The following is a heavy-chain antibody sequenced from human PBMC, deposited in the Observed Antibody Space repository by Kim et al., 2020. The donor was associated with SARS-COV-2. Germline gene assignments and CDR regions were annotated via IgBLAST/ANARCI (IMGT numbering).Heavy chain of an antibody. D-gene: IGHD3-3*01. J-gene: IGHJ4*02. CDR3: AKDLLERWRQPGVPVFHY. V-gene: IGHV3-23*01. CDR1: GFTFSTYA. Sequence: GGSLRLSCAASGFTFSTYAMSWVRQAPGRGLEWVSTISGGGGTSYYADSVKGRFTISRDNSKNTLYLQMNSLRAGDTAVYYCAKDLLERWRQPGVPVFHYWGQGTLVTVSS. CDR2: ISGGGGTS.